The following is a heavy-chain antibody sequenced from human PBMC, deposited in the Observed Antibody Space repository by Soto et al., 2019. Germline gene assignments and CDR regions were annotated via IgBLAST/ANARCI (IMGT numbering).Heavy chain of an antibody. J-gene: IGHJ3*02. V-gene: IGHV3-74*01. D-gene: IGHD2-2*01. CDR3: TREAGYCSRTSCYRRAFDS. CDR1: GFTSSSHW. CDR2: INTDGGIT. Sequence: EVQLVESGGDLVQPGGSLRLSCAASGFTSSSHWMHWVRRVPGKGLVWVSHINTDGGITGYADSVKGRFTISRDNAKNTLYLQMNGLRVEDTSVYYCTREAGYCSRTSCYRRAFDSWGQGTMVTVSS.